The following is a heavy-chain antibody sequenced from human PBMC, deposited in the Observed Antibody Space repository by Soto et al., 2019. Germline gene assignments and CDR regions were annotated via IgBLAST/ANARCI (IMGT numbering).Heavy chain of an antibody. CDR3: AREGEGTTTAVTNDAFDI. J-gene: IGHJ3*02. V-gene: IGHV4-59*01. D-gene: IGHD4-17*01. CDR1: GGSISSYY. Sequence: QVQLQESGPGLVKPSETLSLTCTVSGGSISSYYWSWIRQPPGKGLEWIGYIYYSGSTNYNPSLKSRVTISVDTSKTQFSLKLSSVTAADTAVYYCAREGEGTTTAVTNDAFDIWGQGTMVTVSS. CDR2: IYYSGST.